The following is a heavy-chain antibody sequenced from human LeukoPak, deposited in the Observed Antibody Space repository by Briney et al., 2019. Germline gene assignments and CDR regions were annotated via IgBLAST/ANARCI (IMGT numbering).Heavy chain of an antibody. CDR3: ARDLAVENAFDI. CDR1: GDSFNDYY. J-gene: IGHJ3*02. CDR2: INHSGST. Sequence: SETLSLTCAVYGDSFNDYYWSWIRQPPGKGLEWIGEINHSGSTNYNPSLKSRVTISVDTSKNQFSLKLSSVTAADTAVYYCARDLAVENAFDIWGQGTMVTVSS. V-gene: IGHV4-34*01. D-gene: IGHD5-24*01.